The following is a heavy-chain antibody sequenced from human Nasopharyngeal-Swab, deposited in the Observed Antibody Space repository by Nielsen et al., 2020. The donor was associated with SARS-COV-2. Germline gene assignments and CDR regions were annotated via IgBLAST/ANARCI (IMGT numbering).Heavy chain of an antibody. CDR1: GYTFNSYA. Sequence: ASVKVPCKASGYTFNSYAMHWVRQAPGQRLEWMGGINAGNGNTKYSQRFQGRVTITRDTSASTAYMELSSLRSEDTAVYYCARGIYGDYLDYFDYWGQGTLVTVSS. D-gene: IGHD4-17*01. J-gene: IGHJ4*02. V-gene: IGHV1-3*01. CDR3: ARGIYGDYLDYFDY. CDR2: INAGNGNT.